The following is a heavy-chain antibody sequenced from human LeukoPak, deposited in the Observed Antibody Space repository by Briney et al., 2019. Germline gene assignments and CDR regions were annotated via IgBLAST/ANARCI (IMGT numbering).Heavy chain of an antibody. CDR2: IYHSGTT. J-gene: IGHJ4*02. CDR1: GGSIISSSYN. Sequence: SETLSLTCAVSGGSIISSSYNWGWIRQPPGKGLEWIGTIYHSGTTYYNPSLKSRVTISVDKSKNQFSLKLSSVTAADTAVYYCARASVGATPFDYWGQGTLVTVSS. V-gene: IGHV4-39*07. D-gene: IGHD1-26*01. CDR3: ARASVGATPFDY.